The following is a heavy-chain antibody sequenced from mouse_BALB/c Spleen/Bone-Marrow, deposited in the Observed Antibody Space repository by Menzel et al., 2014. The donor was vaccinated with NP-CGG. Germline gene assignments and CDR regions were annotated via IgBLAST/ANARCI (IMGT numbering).Heavy chain of an antibody. Sequence: EVMLVESGGGLVKPGGSLKLSCAASGFAFSSYDMSWVRQTPEKRLEWVATISRGGSCTYYPDSVKGRFTISRDNARNTLYLQMSSLRSEDTALYYCARLGNWYFDVWGAGTTVTVSS. J-gene: IGHJ1*01. CDR1: GFAFSSYD. CDR3: ARLGNWYFDV. V-gene: IGHV5-9*02. CDR2: ISRGGSCT. D-gene: IGHD1-1*02.